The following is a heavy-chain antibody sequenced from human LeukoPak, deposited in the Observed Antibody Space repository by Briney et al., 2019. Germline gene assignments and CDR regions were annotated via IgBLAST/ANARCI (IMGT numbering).Heavy chain of an antibody. D-gene: IGHD2-21*02. V-gene: IGHV1-46*01. Sequence: ASVKVSCKASGYSFTSYFIHWVRQAPGQALEWMGIINPNGGSTGYAQKFQGRVSMSRDTSTSTVYMELSSLRSEDTAVYYCVREGGGDRGRAFDMWGQGTMVTVSS. J-gene: IGHJ3*02. CDR2: INPNGGST. CDR1: GYSFTSYF. CDR3: VREGGGDRGRAFDM.